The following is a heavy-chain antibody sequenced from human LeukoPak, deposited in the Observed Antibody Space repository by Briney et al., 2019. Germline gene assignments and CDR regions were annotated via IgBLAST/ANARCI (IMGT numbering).Heavy chain of an antibody. Sequence: GGSLRLSCAASGLTVSSNYMSWVRQAPGKGLDWVSVIYSSGHTYYADSVKGRFTISRDNSKNTLYLQMNRLRAEDTAVYYCARDSDHRAFDFWGQGTMATVSS. J-gene: IGHJ3*01. CDR1: GLTVSSNY. D-gene: IGHD1-26*01. CDR2: IYSSGHT. V-gene: IGHV3-53*01. CDR3: ARDSDHRAFDF.